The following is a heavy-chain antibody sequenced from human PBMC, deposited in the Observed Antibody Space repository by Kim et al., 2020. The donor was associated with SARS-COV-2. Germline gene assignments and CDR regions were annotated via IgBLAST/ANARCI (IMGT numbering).Heavy chain of an antibody. CDR2: ISGSGGSS. J-gene: IGHJ6*02. D-gene: IGHD3-10*01. Sequence: GGSLRLSCAASGFVFMNYAMTWVRQAPGKGLEWVSGISGSGGSSYYADSVKGRFTISRDNSKDTVYLQMNSLRADDTAVYYCVKSVGEYYYYYGLYVWG. V-gene: IGHV3-23*01. CDR1: GFVFMNYA. CDR3: VKSVGEYYYYYGLYV.